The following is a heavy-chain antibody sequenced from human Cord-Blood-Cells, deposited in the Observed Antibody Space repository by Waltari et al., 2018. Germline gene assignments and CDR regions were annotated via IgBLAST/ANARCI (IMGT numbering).Heavy chain of an antibody. CDR3: AATCWSSSCLDY. CDR1: GFSLSTSGVG. V-gene: IGHV2-5*02. J-gene: IGHJ4*02. Sequence: QITLKESGPTLVKPTQTLTLTCTFSGFSLSTSGVGVGWIRQPPGKALEWLALIYWDDDKRYSPSLKSRLSITKDTSKNQVVLTMTNMDPVDTATYYCAATCWSSSCLDYWGQGTLVTVSS. D-gene: IGHD6-13*01. CDR2: IYWDDDK.